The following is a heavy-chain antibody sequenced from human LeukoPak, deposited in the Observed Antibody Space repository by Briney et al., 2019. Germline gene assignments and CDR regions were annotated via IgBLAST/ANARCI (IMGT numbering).Heavy chain of an antibody. Sequence: PGGSLRLSCAASGFTFTTYVMTWVRQAPGKGVEWVSGISGSGTSTSYADSAKGRFTISRDNTKNTLYLQMNSLRAEDTAIYYCAKRWGDYFLDSWGQGILVTVSS. D-gene: IGHD2/OR15-2a*01. J-gene: IGHJ4*02. CDR1: GFTFTTYV. CDR3: AKRWGDYFLDS. CDR2: ISGSGTST. V-gene: IGHV3-23*01.